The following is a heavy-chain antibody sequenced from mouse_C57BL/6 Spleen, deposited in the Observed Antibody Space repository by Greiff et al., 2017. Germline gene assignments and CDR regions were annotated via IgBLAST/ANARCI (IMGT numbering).Heavy chain of an antibody. CDR1: GYTFTSYG. Sequence: VQRVESGAELARPGASVKLSCKASGYTFTSYGISWVKQRTGQGLEWIGEIYPRSGNTYYNEKFKGKATLTADKSSSTAYMELRSLTSEDSAVYFCARPYYGSSYIDYWGQGTTLTVSS. J-gene: IGHJ2*01. CDR2: IYPRSGNT. D-gene: IGHD1-1*01. CDR3: ARPYYGSSYIDY. V-gene: IGHV1-81*01.